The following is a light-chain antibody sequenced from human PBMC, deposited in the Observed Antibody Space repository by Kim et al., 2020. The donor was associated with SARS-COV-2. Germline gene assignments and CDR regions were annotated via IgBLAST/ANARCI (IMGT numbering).Light chain of an antibody. CDR3: QQYGSS. J-gene: IGKJ2*01. CDR2: GAS. V-gene: IGKV3-20*01. CDR1: QSVSSSY. Sequence: EIVLTQSPGTLSLSPGERATLSCRTSQSVSSSYLAWYHQKPGQAPRLLIYGASSSATGIPDRFSGSGSGTNFTLTISRLEPEDFAVYFCQQYGSSFGQGTKLEI.